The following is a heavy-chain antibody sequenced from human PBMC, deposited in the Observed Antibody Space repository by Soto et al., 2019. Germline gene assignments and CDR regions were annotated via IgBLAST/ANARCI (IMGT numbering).Heavy chain of an antibody. Sequence: PGGSLRLSCAASGFTFSDYYMSWIRQAPGKGLEWVSYITNSGDTIYYADSVKGRFAISRDNAKNSLYLQMNSLRAEDTAVYYCARAYSSSWYYFDSWGQGTLVTVSS. CDR1: GFTFSDYY. CDR3: ARAYSSSWYYFDS. J-gene: IGHJ4*02. D-gene: IGHD6-13*01. V-gene: IGHV3-11*01. CDR2: ITNSGDTI.